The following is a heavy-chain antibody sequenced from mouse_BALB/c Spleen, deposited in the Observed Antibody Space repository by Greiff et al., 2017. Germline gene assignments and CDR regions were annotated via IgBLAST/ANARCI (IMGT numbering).Heavy chain of an antibody. CDR3: ARDTMITTGFDY. J-gene: IGHJ2*01. Sequence: DVKLVESGGGLVQPGGSLKLSCAASGFTFSSYGMSWVRQTPDKRLELVATINSNGGSTYYPDSVKGRFTISRDNAKNTLYLQMSSLKSEDTAMYYCARDTMITTGFDYWGQGTTLTVSS. CDR2: INSNGGST. V-gene: IGHV5-6-3*01. CDR1: GFTFSSYG. D-gene: IGHD2-4*01.